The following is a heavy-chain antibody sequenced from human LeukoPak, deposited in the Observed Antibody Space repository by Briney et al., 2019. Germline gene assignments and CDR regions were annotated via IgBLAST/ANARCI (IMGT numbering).Heavy chain of an antibody. J-gene: IGHJ4*02. V-gene: IGHV1-46*01. CDR3: ASEVPRTSRFDH. CDR1: GLTLITIY. Sequence: ASVKVSCKASGLTLITIYMHWVRQAPGQGLEWMAVLYPGGDRAIYAQRFQGRLTLTRDTSTNTVYMEVSSLASEDTAVYYCASEVPRTSRFDHWGQGTLVTVSS. CDR2: LYPGGDRA. D-gene: IGHD2-8*01.